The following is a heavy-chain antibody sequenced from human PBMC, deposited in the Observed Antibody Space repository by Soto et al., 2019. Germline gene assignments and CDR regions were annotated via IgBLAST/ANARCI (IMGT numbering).Heavy chain of an antibody. CDR1: GGTFRTES. J-gene: IGHJ4*02. Sequence: QVQLVQSGAEVKKPGSSVKVSCEASGGTFRTESFNWVRQAPGQGLEWMGGIIPVLGTTDYAPRFRGRVTITADESTSTAYMEVGSLTYDDTAVYYCARATIGPVTRYYFDYWGQGTLVTVSS. CDR3: ARATIGPVTRYYFDY. V-gene: IGHV1-69*01. D-gene: IGHD5-12*01. CDR2: IIPVLGTT.